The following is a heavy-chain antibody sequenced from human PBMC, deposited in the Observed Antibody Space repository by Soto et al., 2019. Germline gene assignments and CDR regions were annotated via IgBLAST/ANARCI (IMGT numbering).Heavy chain of an antibody. Sequence: GASVKVSCKVSGYTLTELSMHWVRQAPGKGLEWMGGFDPEDGETIYAQKFQGRGTMTEDTSTDTAYMELSSLRSEDTAVYYCASLLNGVELATLNQGMYVWGKGTTVTVSS. CDR2: FDPEDGET. J-gene: IGHJ6*03. D-gene: IGHD2-8*01. CDR3: ASLLNGVELATLNQGMYV. CDR1: GYTLTELS. V-gene: IGHV1-24*01.